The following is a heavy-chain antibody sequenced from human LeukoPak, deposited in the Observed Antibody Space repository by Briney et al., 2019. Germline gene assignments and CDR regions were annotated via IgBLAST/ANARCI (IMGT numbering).Heavy chain of an antibody. CDR2: IYYSGST. CDR1: GGSISSYY. J-gene: IGHJ6*03. V-gene: IGHV4-59*01. D-gene: IGHD1-7*01. CDR3: ARDNWNSGYMDV. Sequence: SETLSLTCTVSGGSISSYYWSWIRQPPGKGLEWIGYIYYSGSTNYNPSLKSRVTISVDTSKNQFSLKLSSVTAADTAVYYCARDNWNSGYMDVWGKGTTVTVSS.